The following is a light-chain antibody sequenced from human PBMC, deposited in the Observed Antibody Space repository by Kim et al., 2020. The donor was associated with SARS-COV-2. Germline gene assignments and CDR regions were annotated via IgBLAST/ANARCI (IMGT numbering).Light chain of an antibody. V-gene: IGKV1-5*01. J-gene: IGKJ1*01. CDR2: DAA. CDR1: QRISSW. Sequence: ASVGDRVTITCRASQRISSWLAWYQQNPGKAPKLLIYDAASLESGVPSRFSGSGAGTEFTLTISSLQSDDFATYYCQQYNSYPWTFGQGTKVDIK. CDR3: QQYNSYPWT.